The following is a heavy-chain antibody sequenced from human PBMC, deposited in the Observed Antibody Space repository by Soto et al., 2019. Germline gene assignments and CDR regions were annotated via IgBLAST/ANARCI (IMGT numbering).Heavy chain of an antibody. V-gene: IGHV4-30-2*01. CDR3: ARGEVVALGY. D-gene: IGHD2-15*01. CDR2: IYHSGST. J-gene: IGHJ4*02. CDR1: GGSISSVGIT. Sequence: QLQLQESGSGLVKPSQTLSLTCAVSGGSISSVGITWSWFRQPPGKGLEWIGYIYHSGSTYYTPSLKSRVTILVDRSKNQFSLKLSSVTAADTAVYYCARGEVVALGYWGQGTLVTVSS.